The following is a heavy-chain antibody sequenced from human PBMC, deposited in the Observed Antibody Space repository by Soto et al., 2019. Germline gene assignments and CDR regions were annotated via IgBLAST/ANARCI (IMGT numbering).Heavy chain of an antibody. CDR3: ARRPPPWRDGYNLVAWRKPYYFDL. CDR1: GGSFSGYY. Sequence: PSETLSLTCAVYGGSFSGYYWSWIRQPPGKGLEWIGEINHSGSTNYNPSLKSRVTISVDTSKNQFSLKLSSVTAADTAVYYCARRPPPWRDGYNLVAWRKPYYFDLWGQRTLVTVSS. V-gene: IGHV4-34*01. CDR2: INHSGST. D-gene: IGHD1-1*01. J-gene: IGHJ4*02.